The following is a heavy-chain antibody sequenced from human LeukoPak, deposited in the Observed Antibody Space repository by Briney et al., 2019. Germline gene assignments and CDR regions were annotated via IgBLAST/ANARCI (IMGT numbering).Heavy chain of an antibody. V-gene: IGHV3-23*01. CDR1: GFTFSTYA. D-gene: IGHD3-16*01. CDR2: ISGSGGST. Sequence: GGSLRLSCAASGFTFSTYAMSWVRQAPGKGLEWVSAISGSGGSTYYADSVKGRFTISRDNSENTLYLQLNSLRAEDTAVYYCAKGGWGTVLDYWGQGTLVTVSP. J-gene: IGHJ4*02. CDR3: AKGGWGTVLDY.